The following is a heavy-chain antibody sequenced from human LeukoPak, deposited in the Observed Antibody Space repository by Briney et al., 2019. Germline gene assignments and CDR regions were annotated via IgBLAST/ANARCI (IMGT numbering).Heavy chain of an antibody. J-gene: IGHJ4*02. CDR2: IGGSSSSI. D-gene: IGHD1-1*01. CDR1: GFTFSSYS. V-gene: IGHV3-21*01. CDR3: ARENPTEAFEY. Sequence: PGGSLRLSCAASGFTFSSYSMNWVRQAPGKGLEWVSSIGGSSSSIYYADSVKGRFTISRDNAKDSLYLQMNSLRAEDTAVYYCARENPTEAFEYWGQGTLVTVSS.